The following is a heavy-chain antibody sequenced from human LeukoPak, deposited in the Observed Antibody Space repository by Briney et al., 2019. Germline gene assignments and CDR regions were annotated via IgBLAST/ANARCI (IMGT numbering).Heavy chain of an antibody. CDR3: ARPGVLRFLEKLSHSYYMDV. V-gene: IGHV3-11*01. CDR1: SFTSGDFY. Sequence: GGSLRLSCAGSSFTSGDFYMSWIRQAPGKGLEGVLYINSDGTTTYYANSARGRFTISRDNSKNSLYLRVDSLRVEDTAVYYCARPGVLRFLEKLSHSYYMDVWGNGTSVVVSS. CDR2: INSDGTTT. J-gene: IGHJ6*03. D-gene: IGHD3-3*01.